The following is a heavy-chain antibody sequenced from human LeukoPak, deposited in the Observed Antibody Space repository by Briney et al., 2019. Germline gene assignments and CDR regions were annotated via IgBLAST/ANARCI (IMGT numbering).Heavy chain of an antibody. CDR2: IRYDGSNK. CDR1: GFTFSSYG. D-gene: IGHD2-2*02. CDR3: ARLPQYQLLYIPWSGPVIDY. Sequence: GGSLRLSCAASGFTFSSYGMHWVRQAPGKGLEWVAFIRYDGSNKYYADSVKGRFTISRDNSKNTLYLQMNSLRAEDTAVYYCARLPQYQLLYIPWSGPVIDYWGQGTLVTVSS. V-gene: IGHV3-30*02. J-gene: IGHJ4*02.